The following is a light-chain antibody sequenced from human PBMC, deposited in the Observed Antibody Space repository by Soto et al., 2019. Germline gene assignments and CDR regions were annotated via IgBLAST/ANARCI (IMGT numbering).Light chain of an antibody. CDR3: QQRNIWPPVT. V-gene: IGKV3D-20*02. CDR2: GAS. J-gene: IGKJ5*01. Sequence: EIVLTQSPGPLSLSPGERATLSCRASQSVSSSYLAWYQQKPGQAPRLLIYGASSRATGIPDRFSGSGSGTDFTLTISRLEPEDFAVYYCQQRNIWPPVTFGQGTRWRL. CDR1: QSVSSSY.